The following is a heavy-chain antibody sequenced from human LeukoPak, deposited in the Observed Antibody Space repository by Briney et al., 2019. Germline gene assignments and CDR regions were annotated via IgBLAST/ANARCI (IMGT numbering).Heavy chain of an antibody. D-gene: IGHD5-24*01. CDR2: ISGDGDTK. J-gene: IGHJ4*02. V-gene: IGHV3-23*01. CDR3: VKGGLEMVTDPAGFFDY. CDR1: GFVFTGFA. Sequence: GGSLRLSCAASGFVFTGFAMSWVRQAPGKGLEWVSSISGDGDTKYYADSVKGRFTFSRDNYKNTLYLQMNSPRAEDTAIYYCVKGGLEMVTDPAGFFDYWGQGILVTVSS.